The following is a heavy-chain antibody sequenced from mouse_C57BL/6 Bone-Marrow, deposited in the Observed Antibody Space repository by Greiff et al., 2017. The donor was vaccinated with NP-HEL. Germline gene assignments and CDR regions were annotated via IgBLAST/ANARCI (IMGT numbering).Heavy chain of an antibody. V-gene: IGHV14-4*01. CDR1: GFNIKDDY. CDR2: IDPENGDT. J-gene: IGHJ1*03. Sequence: EVQLVESGAELVRPGASVKLSCTASGFNIKDDYMHWVKQRPEQGLEWIGWIDPENGDTEYASKFQGKATITADTSSNTAYLQLSSLTSEDTAVYYCTLWYFDVWGTGTTVTVSS. CDR3: TLWYFDV.